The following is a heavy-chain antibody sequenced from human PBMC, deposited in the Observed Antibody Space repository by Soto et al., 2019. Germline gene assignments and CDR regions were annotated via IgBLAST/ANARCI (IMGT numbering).Heavy chain of an antibody. CDR2: KWYDGSNQ. V-gene: IGHV3-33*01. D-gene: IGHD1-7*01. Sequence: QVQLVESGGGVVQPGRSLRLSCAASGFTFSSYGMHWVRQAPGKGLEWVAVKWYDGSNQHYADSVWGRFTISRDNAKNTVYLQMNRLRAEDTAVYYCARGRMTGTTDYGLAVWGQGTTVTVSS. CDR3: ARGRMTGTTDYGLAV. J-gene: IGHJ6*02. CDR1: GFTFSSYG.